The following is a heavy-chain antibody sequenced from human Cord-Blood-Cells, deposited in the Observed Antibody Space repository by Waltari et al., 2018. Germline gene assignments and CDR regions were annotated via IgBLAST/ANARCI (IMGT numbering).Heavy chain of an antibody. V-gene: IGHV1-46*01. CDR3: ARDNVDIVATIGFDY. CDR1: GYTFTSYY. CDR2: INPSGGST. Sequence: QVQLVQSGAEVKKPGASVKVSCTASGYTFTSYYMHWVRQAPGQGLEWMGKINPSGGSTSYAQKFQGRVTMTRDTSTSTVYMELSSLRSEDTAVYYCARDNVDIVATIGFDYWGQGTLVTVSS. D-gene: IGHD5-12*01. J-gene: IGHJ4*02.